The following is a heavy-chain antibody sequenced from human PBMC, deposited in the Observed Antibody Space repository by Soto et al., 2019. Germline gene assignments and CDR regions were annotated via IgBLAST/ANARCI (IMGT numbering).Heavy chain of an antibody. CDR1: GFTFSNYW. CDR2: IKSDGSIT. Sequence: EVQLVESGGGLVQPGGSLRLSCAVSGFTFSNYWMHWVRQAPGKGLVWVSRIKSDGSITTYADSVKGRFTISRDNAKNTLYLQMNNVRAEDTAVYYCVIASGNYFFDYWGQGTLVTVSS. CDR3: VIASGNYFFDY. D-gene: IGHD1-26*01. J-gene: IGHJ4*02. V-gene: IGHV3-74*01.